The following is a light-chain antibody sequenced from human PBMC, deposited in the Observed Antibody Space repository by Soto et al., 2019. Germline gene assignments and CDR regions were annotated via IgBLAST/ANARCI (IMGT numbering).Light chain of an antibody. J-gene: IGKJ3*01. CDR3: QHYDNRPPFT. V-gene: IGKV1-33*01. Sequence: DIQMTQSPSSLSASVGDRVTITCQASQDIRRYLNWYQQKPGRAPKLLIYGASNLETGVPSRFSGSGYGTDFIFTISSLQPEDIGTYYCQHYDNRPPFTFGPGTKVGIK. CDR1: QDIRRY. CDR2: GAS.